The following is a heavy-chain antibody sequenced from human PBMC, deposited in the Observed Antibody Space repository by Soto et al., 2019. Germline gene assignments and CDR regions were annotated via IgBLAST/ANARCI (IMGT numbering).Heavy chain of an antibody. D-gene: IGHD6-13*01. CDR2: IYYSGST. CDR3: ARQGDSSSWYYFDY. CDR1: GGSISSSSYY. Sequence: SETLSLTCTVSGGSISSSSYYWGWIRQPPGKGLEWIGSIYYSGSTYYNPSLKSRVTISVDTSKNQFSLKLSSVTAADTVVYYCARQGDSSSWYYFDYWGQGTLVTVSS. V-gene: IGHV4-39*01. J-gene: IGHJ4*02.